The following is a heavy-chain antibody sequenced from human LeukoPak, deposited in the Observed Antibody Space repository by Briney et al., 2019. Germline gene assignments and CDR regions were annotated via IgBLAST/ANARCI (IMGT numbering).Heavy chain of an antibody. CDR1: GGSISSYY. J-gene: IGHJ3*02. V-gene: IGHV4-59*01. CDR2: IYYSGST. CDR3: ARDQRSVAVAGTGRAFDI. Sequence: SETLSLTCTVSGGSISSYYWSWIRQPPGKGLEWIGYIYYSGSTNYNPSLKSRVTISVDTSKNQFSLKLSSVTAAGTAVYYCARDQRSVAVAGTGRAFDIWGQGTMVTVSS. D-gene: IGHD6-19*01.